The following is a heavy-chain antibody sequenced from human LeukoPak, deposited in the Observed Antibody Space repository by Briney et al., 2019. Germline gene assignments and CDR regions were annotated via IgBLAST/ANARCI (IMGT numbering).Heavy chain of an antibody. CDR2: INHSGST. V-gene: IGHV4-34*01. Sequence: SETLSLTCAVYGGSFSGYYWSWIRRPPGKGLEWIGEINHSGSTNYNPSLKSRVTISVDTSKNQFSLKLSSVTAADTAVYYCARSIAAAGPFDYWGQGTLVTVSS. CDR1: GGSFSGYY. CDR3: ARSIAAAGPFDY. D-gene: IGHD6-13*01. J-gene: IGHJ4*02.